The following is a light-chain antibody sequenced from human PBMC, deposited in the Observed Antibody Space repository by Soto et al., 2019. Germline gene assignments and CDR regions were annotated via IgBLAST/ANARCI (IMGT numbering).Light chain of an antibody. CDR3: QQRRNWPRLA. CDR1: QTVRNNY. CDR2: DAS. J-gene: IGKJ4*01. V-gene: IGKV3D-20*02. Sequence: EFVLTQSPGTLSLSPGERATLSCRASQTVRNNYLAWYQQKPGQAPRLLIYDASSRATGIPDRFSGGGSGTDFTLTISSLEPEDFAVYYCQQRRNWPRLAFGGGTKVDIK.